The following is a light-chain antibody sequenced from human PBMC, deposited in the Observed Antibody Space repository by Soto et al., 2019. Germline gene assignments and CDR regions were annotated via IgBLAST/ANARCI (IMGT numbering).Light chain of an antibody. Sequence: DIVMTQSPDSLAVSLGERATINCKSSQNVLYSSNNKNYLAWYQQRPGQPPKLLIYWASTRESGVPDRFSGSGSGKDFPLTISSLQAEDVAVYYCQKYYTTHRTFGQGTKVEIK. CDR3: QKYYTTHRT. CDR1: QNVLYSSNNKNY. V-gene: IGKV4-1*01. J-gene: IGKJ1*01. CDR2: WAS.